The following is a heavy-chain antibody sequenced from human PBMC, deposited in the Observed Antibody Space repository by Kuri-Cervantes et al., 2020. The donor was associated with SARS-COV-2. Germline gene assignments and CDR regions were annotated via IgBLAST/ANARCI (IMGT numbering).Heavy chain of an antibody. V-gene: IGHV3-30*03. J-gene: IGHJ6*02. Sequence: GESLKISCAASGFTFSSYGMHWVRQAPGKGLEWVAVISYDGSNKYYADSVKGRFTISRDNSKNTLYLQMNSLRAEDTAVYYCARDGHSRSDYYYGMDVWGQGTTVIVSS. CDR3: ARDGHSRSDYYYGMDV. CDR2: ISYDGSNK. CDR1: GFTFSSYG. D-gene: IGHD5-12*01.